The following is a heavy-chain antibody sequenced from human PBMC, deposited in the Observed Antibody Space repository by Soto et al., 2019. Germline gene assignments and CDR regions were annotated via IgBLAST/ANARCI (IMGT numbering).Heavy chain of an antibody. J-gene: IGHJ4*02. CDR2: ISGGGGTT. D-gene: IGHD5-12*01. Sequence: EVQLLESGGGLVQPGGSLRLSCAASGFTFSSYVMGWVRQAPGKGLEWVSVISGGGGTTYYADSVKGRFTISRDNSKNPLFLQRNSLGAEDPAVYYCAKAWEYIAYDPPAYYFDPGGRGPLVTVSS. V-gene: IGHV3-23*01. CDR1: GFTFSSYV. CDR3: AKAWEYIAYDPPAYYFDP.